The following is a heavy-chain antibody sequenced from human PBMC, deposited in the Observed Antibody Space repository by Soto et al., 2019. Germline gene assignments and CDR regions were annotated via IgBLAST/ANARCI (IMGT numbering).Heavy chain of an antibody. CDR2: FYYSGMG. Sequence: PSETLSLTCTVSGGTISSTNHYWGWIRQPPGKGLEWIGDFYYSGMGRYNPSLKSRVTMSIDTSQNQFSLTLRSVTAADTAIYYCARHGYYYDSTGYYYFVWGLGTLVTVSS. CDR1: GGTISSTNHY. V-gene: IGHV4-39*01. CDR3: ARHGYYYDSTGYYYFV. J-gene: IGHJ4*02. D-gene: IGHD3-22*01.